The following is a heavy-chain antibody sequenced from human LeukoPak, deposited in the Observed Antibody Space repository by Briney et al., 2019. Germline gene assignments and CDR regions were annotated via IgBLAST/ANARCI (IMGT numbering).Heavy chain of an antibody. V-gene: IGHV3-23*01. CDR3: ARESPGIAAAGTSYFDY. Sequence: PGGSLRLSCAASGFTFTNYAMSWVRQAPGKRLEWVSGISGGGGSTYYADSVKGRFTISRDNSKNTLYLQMNSLRAEDTAVYYCARESPGIAAAGTSYFDYWGQGTLVTVSS. J-gene: IGHJ4*02. D-gene: IGHD6-13*01. CDR2: ISGGGGST. CDR1: GFTFTNYA.